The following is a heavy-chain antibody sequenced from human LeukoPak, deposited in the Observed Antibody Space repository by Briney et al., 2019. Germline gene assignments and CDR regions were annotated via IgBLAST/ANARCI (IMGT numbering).Heavy chain of an antibody. CDR2: IRGSGGNT. J-gene: IGHJ4*02. V-gene: IGHV3-23*01. CDR1: GFTFSTYA. D-gene: IGHD2-15*01. CDR3: AKNRGYCSGGSCYFDY. Sequence: GGSLRLSCAASGFTFSTYAMTWVRQAPGKGLEWVSAIRGSGGNTLYADSVKGRFTISRDNSKNTLYLQMNSLRAEDTAVYYCAKNRGYCSGGSCYFDYWGQGTLVTVSS.